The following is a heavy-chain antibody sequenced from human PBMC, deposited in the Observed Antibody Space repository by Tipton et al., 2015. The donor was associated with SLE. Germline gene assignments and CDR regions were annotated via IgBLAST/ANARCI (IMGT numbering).Heavy chain of an antibody. D-gene: IGHD5-24*01. CDR3: ARHGYPEERWLQFNLEY. CDR1: DGSFSGYY. V-gene: IGHV4-59*08. Sequence: TLSLTCAVYDGSFSGYYWSWIRQPPGKGLEWIGYVSYSGTTNYNPSLKSRVSISVDTSKNQVSLKLNSVTAADTAVYYCARHGYPEERWLQFNLEYWGQGTLVTVSS. J-gene: IGHJ4*02. CDR2: VSYSGTT.